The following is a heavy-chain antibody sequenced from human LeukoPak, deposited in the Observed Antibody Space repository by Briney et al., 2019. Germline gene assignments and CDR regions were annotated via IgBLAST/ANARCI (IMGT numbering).Heavy chain of an antibody. J-gene: IGHJ4*02. D-gene: IGHD5-18*01. CDR1: GGSISSSSYY. Sequence: KPSESLSLTCTVSGGSISSSSYYWGWIRQPPGKGLEWIGSIYYSGSTYYNPSLKSRVTISVDTSKNQFSLKLSSVTAADTAVYYCARVPEYSYGYSDWGQGTLVTVSS. CDR2: IYYSGST. V-gene: IGHV4-39*07. CDR3: ARVPEYSYGYSD.